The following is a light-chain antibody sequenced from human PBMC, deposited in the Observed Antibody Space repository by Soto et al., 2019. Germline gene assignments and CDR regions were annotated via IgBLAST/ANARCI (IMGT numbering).Light chain of an antibody. V-gene: IGKV1-39*01. Sequence: IQMTQSPSSLSASIGDRVTITCRASQSISNFLNWVQHKPGNAPKVLISAASTLQSGVPPRFSGSESGTDSTLTISSLQPEDSASYYCQQYYNSVLTFGGGTKVDIK. J-gene: IGKJ4*01. CDR3: QQYYNSVLT. CDR2: AAS. CDR1: QSISNF.